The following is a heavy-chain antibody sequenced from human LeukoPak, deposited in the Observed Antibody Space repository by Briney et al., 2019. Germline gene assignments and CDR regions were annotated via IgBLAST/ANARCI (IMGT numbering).Heavy chain of an antibody. V-gene: IGHV4-59*02. CDR1: GDSVSIYY. Sequence: SETLSLTCTVSGDSVSIYYWSWIRQPPGKGREWIGYIYYRGNTNHNPSLKSRVTMAVDTSKDQFSLKVSSVTAADTAAYYCARAGNNWSFDYWGQGTLVTVSS. CDR2: IYYRGNT. D-gene: IGHD1-1*01. J-gene: IGHJ4*02. CDR3: ARAGNNWSFDY.